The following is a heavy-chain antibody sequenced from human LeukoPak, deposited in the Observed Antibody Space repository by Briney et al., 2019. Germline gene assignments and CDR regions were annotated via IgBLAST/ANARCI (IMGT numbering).Heavy chain of an antibody. Sequence: GRSLRLSCAASGFTFSIYDMHWVRQAPGKGLEWVSGMGNTAGDTYYSGSVKGRFTISRENAEISVYLEMNSLEAGDTAVYYCARGAAGFDYWGQGTLVTVSS. CDR2: MGNTAGDT. D-gene: IGHD6-13*01. V-gene: IGHV3-13*04. CDR3: ARGAAGFDY. CDR1: GFTFSIYD. J-gene: IGHJ4*02.